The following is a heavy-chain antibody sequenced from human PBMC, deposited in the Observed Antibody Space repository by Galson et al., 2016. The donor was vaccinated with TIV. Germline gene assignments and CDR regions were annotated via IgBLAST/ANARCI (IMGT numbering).Heavy chain of an antibody. CDR1: GFRFNSYA. CDR3: AKDRQWIPSSLDY. D-gene: IGHD5-18*01. Sequence: SLRLSCAASGFRFNSYAVSWVRQAPGKGLEWVSSIGGTGGSTYYADYVKGRFTISRDSYKDTVYLQMNSLRAEDTAIYFCAKDRQWIPSSLDYWGQGILVTVSS. V-gene: IGHV3-23*01. CDR2: IGGTGGST. J-gene: IGHJ4*02.